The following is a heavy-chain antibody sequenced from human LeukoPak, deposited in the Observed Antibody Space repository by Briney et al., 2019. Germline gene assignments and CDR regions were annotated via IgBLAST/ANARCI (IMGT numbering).Heavy chain of an antibody. CDR1: GYTFIAYG. J-gene: IGHJ3*02. CDR3: ARDSRYSHSAGAFDI. D-gene: IGHD5-12*01. Sequence: ASVKVSCKTSGYTFIAYGISWVRQAPGQGLEWMAWISAYNGNKNFAQKLQGRVTMTTDTSTSTAYMELRSLRLDDTAVYYCARDSRYSHSAGAFDIWGQGTKVTVSS. CDR2: ISAYNGNK. V-gene: IGHV1-18*01.